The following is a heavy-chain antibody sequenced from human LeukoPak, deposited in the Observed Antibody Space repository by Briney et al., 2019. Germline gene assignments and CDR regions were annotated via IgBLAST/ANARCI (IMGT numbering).Heavy chain of an antibody. CDR1: GYTFTGYY. CDR2: INPNSGGT. Sequence: VASVKVSCKASGYTFTGYYMHWVRQAPGQGLEWMGRINPNSGGTNYAQEFQGRVTMTRDTSISTAYMELSRLRSDDTAVYYCARLNVDYYDSSGYQDYWGQGTLVTVSS. V-gene: IGHV1-2*06. D-gene: IGHD3-22*01. CDR3: ARLNVDYYDSSGYQDY. J-gene: IGHJ4*02.